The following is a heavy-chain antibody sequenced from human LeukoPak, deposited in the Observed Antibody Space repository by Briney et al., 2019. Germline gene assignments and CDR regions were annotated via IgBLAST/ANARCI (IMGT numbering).Heavy chain of an antibody. CDR1: GGTFSSYA. J-gene: IGHJ4*02. V-gene: IGHV1-69*13. CDR3: ARGSGSSTGTSFAFDY. D-gene: IGHD2-2*01. CDR2: IIPIFGTA. Sequence: ASVKVSCKASGGTFSSYAISWVRQALGQGLEWMGGIIPIFGTANYAQKFQGRVTITADESTSTAYMELSSLRSEDTAVYYCARGSGSSTGTSFAFDYWGQGTLVTVSS.